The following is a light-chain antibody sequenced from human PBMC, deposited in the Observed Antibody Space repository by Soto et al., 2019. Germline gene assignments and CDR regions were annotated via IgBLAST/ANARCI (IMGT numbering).Light chain of an antibody. Sequence: QSVLTQPPSASGTPGQRVTISCSGSASSIGTNTVNWYRQLPGTAPKLLIYGDNQRPSEVPDRFSGSKSGTSASLAISGLQSEDEAEYYCAAWDGSLNNVLFGGGTKLTVL. J-gene: IGLJ2*01. CDR3: AAWDGSLNNVL. V-gene: IGLV1-44*01. CDR1: ASSIGTNT. CDR2: GDN.